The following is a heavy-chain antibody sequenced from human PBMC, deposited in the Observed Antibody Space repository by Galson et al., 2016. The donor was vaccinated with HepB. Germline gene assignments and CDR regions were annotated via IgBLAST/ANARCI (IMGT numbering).Heavy chain of an antibody. Sequence: SLRLSCAASGFTFNNYGMTWVRQAPGKGLEIVSSISRSGDSTDYADSVKGRFTISKDNSKNTLSLQMNSLRDEDTAVYYCVQGSTAPAVWGKGTPVTVST. V-gene: IGHV3-23*01. D-gene: IGHD2-2*01. CDR3: VQGSTAPAV. CDR2: ISRSGDST. CDR1: GFTFNNYG. J-gene: IGHJ6*04.